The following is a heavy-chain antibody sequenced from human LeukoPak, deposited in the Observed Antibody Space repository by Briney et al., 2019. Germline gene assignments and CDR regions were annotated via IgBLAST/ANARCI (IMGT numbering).Heavy chain of an antibody. D-gene: IGHD6-13*01. CDR3: ARPRIAAAGNVYYMDV. Sequence: GESLTISCKGSGYSFISYWIGWVRQMPGKGLEWMGIIYPGDSDTRYSPSFQGQVTISADKSISTAYLQWSSLKASNTAMYYCARPRIAAAGNVYYMDVWGKGTTVTVSS. CDR1: GYSFISYW. V-gene: IGHV5-51*01. J-gene: IGHJ6*03. CDR2: IYPGDSDT.